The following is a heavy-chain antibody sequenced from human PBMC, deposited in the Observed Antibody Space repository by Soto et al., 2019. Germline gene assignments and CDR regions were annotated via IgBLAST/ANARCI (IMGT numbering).Heavy chain of an antibody. CDR2: ISSSSSYI. Sequence: GSLRLSCAASGFTFSSYSMNWVRQAPGKGLEWVSSISSSSSYIYYADSVKGRFTISRDNAKNSLYLQMNSLRAEDTAVYYCARDLAPSPRYLLDYWGQGTLVTVSS. CDR1: GFTFSSYS. D-gene: IGHD1-1*01. CDR3: ARDLAPSPRYLLDY. V-gene: IGHV3-21*01. J-gene: IGHJ4*02.